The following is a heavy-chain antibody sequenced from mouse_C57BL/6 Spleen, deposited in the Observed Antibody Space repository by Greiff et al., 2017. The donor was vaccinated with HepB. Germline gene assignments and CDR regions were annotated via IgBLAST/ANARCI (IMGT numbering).Heavy chain of an antibody. J-gene: IGHJ4*01. CDR1: GYAFSSSW. CDR2: IYPGDGDT. CDR3: ARSQLLRYHNYAMDY. D-gene: IGHD1-1*01. Sequence: QVQLQQSGPELVKPGASVKISCKASGYAFSSSWMNWVKQRPGKGLEWIGRIYPGDGDTNYNGKFKGKATLTADKSSSTAYMQLSSLTSEDSAVYFCARSQLLRYHNYAMDYWGQGTSVTVSS. V-gene: IGHV1-82*01.